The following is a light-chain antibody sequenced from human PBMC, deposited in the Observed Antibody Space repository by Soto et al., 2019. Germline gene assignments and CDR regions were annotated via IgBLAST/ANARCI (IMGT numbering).Light chain of an antibody. CDR3: QQYGSSGT. Sequence: IAVTQSPATLSLSPWARATPSCRASRGVSSYLAWYQQKPGQAPRLLIYGASVRATGIPDRFSGSGSGTDFTLTFSRLEPEDFAVYYCQQYGSSGTFGQGTKVDI. J-gene: IGKJ1*01. V-gene: IGKV3-20*01. CDR2: GAS. CDR1: RGVSSY.